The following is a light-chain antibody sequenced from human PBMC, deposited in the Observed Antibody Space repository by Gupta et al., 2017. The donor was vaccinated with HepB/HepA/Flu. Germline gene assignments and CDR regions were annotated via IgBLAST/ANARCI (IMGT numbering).Light chain of an antibody. J-gene: IGKJ1*01. CDR2: MTS. CDR1: QSLLHSNGYDQ. V-gene: IGKV2-28*01. CDR3: RQTLQSPRT. Sequence: DIVMTQSPLSLPVTPGEPASISCRSSQSLLHSNGYDQMEWYLQKPGQPPQLLIYMTSKRASGVPDRFSGSGSGTDFTLKISRVEAEDVGVYYCRQTLQSPRTFGQGTKVEIK.